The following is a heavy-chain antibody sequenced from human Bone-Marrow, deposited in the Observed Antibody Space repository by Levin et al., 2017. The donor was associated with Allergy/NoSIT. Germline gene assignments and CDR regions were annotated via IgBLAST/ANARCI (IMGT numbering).Heavy chain of an antibody. CDR3: ATSGYDPPYYYYGMDV. Sequence: PGGSLRLSCGASGFTFSYYGMHWVRQAPGKGLEWVANINQDGSEKYYVDSVKGRFTISRVNAKNSLYLQMNSLRAEDTAVYYCATSGYDPPYYYYGMDVWGQGTTVTVSS. V-gene: IGHV3-7*01. CDR2: INQDGSEK. J-gene: IGHJ6*02. CDR1: GFTFSYYG. D-gene: IGHD5-12*01.